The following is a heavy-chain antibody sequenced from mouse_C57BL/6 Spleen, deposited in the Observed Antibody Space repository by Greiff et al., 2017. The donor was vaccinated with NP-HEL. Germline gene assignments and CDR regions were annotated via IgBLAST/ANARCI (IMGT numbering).Heavy chain of an antibody. Sequence: VQLQQSGAELVRPGASVKLSCTASGFNIKDYYMHWVKQRPEQGLEWIGRIDPEDGDTEYAPKFQGKAPMTADTSSNTAYLQLSSLTSEDTAVYDCTYTVVPGGFAYWGQGTLVTVSA. V-gene: IGHV14-1*01. D-gene: IGHD1-1*01. CDR2: IDPEDGDT. CDR1: GFNIKDYY. J-gene: IGHJ3*01. CDR3: TYTVVPGGFAY.